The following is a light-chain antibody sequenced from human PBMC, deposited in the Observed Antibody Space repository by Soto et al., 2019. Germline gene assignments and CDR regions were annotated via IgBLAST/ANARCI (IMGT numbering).Light chain of an antibody. CDR3: QQRSNWPS. J-gene: IGKJ3*01. CDR1: QSVSSN. Sequence: EIVMAQSPATLSVSPGERATRSCRASQSVSSNLAWYQQQPGQAPRLLIYGASTRATGIPARFSGSGSGTEFTLTISSLQSEDFGLYYCQQRSNWPSFGPGTKVDIK. V-gene: IGKV3-15*01. CDR2: GAS.